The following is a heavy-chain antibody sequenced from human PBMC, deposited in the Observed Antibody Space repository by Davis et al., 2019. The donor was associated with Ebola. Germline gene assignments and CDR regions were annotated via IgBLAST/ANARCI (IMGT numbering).Heavy chain of an antibody. CDR1: GFTFSSYA. Sequence: GESLKISCAASGFTFSSYAMSWVRQAPGKGLEWVSTISGSGGRTYYADSVKGRFTISRDNSKNTLYLQMNSLRAEDTALYYCAKLDFDYWGQGTLVTVSS. V-gene: IGHV3-23*01. CDR3: AKLDFDY. CDR2: ISGSGGRT. J-gene: IGHJ4*02.